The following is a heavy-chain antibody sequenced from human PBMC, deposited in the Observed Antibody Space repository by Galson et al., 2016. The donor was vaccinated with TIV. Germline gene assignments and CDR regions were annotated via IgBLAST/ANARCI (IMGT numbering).Heavy chain of an antibody. CDR3: ATVAWFPGLSLDS. J-gene: IGHJ4*02. Sequence: SVKVSCKVSGYTLSEIAVHWVRQAPGKGLEWMGGFDPEAGRTIYAQKFHGRVTVTEGTATDTAYMEVNNLRSDDTAVYYCATVAWFPGLSLDSWGQGTLVTVSS. V-gene: IGHV1-24*01. CDR1: GYTLSEIA. CDR2: FDPEAGRT. D-gene: IGHD3-22*01.